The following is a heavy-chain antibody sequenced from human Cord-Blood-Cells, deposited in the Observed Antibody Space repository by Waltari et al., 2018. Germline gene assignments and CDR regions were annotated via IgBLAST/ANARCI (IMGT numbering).Heavy chain of an antibody. J-gene: IGHJ4*02. V-gene: IGHV3-15*01. CDR3: TTDKLGPSYYFDY. Sequence: EVQLVESGGGLVKPGGSLRLSCAASGFTFSNAWMSWVRQAPGKGLEWVGRIKSKTDGGTTDYAAPVKGRFTISRDDSKNTLYLQMNSLKTEDTVVYYCTTDKLGPSYYFDYWGQGTLVTVSS. D-gene: IGHD7-27*01. CDR1: GFTFSNAW. CDR2: IKSKTDGGTT.